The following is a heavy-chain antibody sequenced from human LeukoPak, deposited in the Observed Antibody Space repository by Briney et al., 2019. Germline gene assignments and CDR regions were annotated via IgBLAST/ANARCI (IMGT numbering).Heavy chain of an antibody. V-gene: IGHV3-23*01. CDR1: GLTFTAFA. Sequence: SEESLRLSCEASGLTFTAFAINWVRQAPGKGPEWVSAISASGGSSFYADSVRGRFTISRDNSNNTLYLQMNSLRADDTAVYYCAKVETSYYDGSGYYPFDSWGQGTLVTVSS. CDR2: ISASGGSS. J-gene: IGHJ4*02. D-gene: IGHD3-22*01. CDR3: AKVETSYYDGSGYYPFDS.